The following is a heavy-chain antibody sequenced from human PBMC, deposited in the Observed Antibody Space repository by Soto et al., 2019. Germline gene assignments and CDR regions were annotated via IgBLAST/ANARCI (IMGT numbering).Heavy chain of an antibody. CDR2: ISSSSSYI. CDR1: GFTFSSYS. J-gene: IGHJ4*02. V-gene: IGHV3-21*01. D-gene: IGHD3-10*02. Sequence: EVQLVESGGGLVKPGGSLRLSCAASGFTFSSYSMNWVRQAPGKGLEWVSSISSSSSYIYYADSVQGRFTISRDNAKNSLYLQMNSLRAEDTAVYYCARECSDYELEYWGQGTLVTVSS. CDR3: ARECSDYELEY.